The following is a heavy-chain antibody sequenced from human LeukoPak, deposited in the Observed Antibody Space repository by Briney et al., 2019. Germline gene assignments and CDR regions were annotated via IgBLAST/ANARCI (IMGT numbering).Heavy chain of an antibody. CDR3: ARGSGSSSYYNYFDF. D-gene: IGHD6-13*01. CDR2: ISSSSSYI. J-gene: IGHJ4*02. Sequence: GSLRLSCAASGFTFSSYSINWVRQAPGKGLEWVSSISSSSSYILYADSVKGRFTISRDNAKNSLFLRMTSLRAEDTAVYYCARGSGSSSYYNYFDFWGQGTLVTVSS. V-gene: IGHV3-21*01. CDR1: GFTFSSYS.